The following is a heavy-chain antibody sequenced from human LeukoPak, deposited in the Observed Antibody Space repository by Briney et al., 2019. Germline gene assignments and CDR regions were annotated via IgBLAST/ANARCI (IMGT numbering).Heavy chain of an antibody. J-gene: IGHJ6*03. V-gene: IGHV3-30*04. CDR3: ARVSYYYYYMDV. Sequence: PGGSLRLSCAASGFTFSNFALHWVRQAPGKGLEWVGVIFYDGTMTYYADSVKGRFTISRDNSKNSLYLQMNSLRAEDTAVYYCARVSYYYYYMDVWGKGTTVTISS. CDR2: IFYDGTMT. CDR1: GFTFSNFA.